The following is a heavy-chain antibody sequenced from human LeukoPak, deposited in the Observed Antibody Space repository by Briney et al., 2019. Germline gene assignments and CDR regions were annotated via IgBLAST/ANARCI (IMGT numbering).Heavy chain of an antibody. CDR2: IYSGGST. V-gene: IGHV3-53*01. D-gene: IGHD6-19*01. CDR3: ARDGSGSGWYQFDY. CDR1: GFAVGSNY. Sequence: GGSLRLSCVASGFAVGSNYMSWVRQAPGKGLEWVSVIYSGGSTYYADSVKGRFTISRDNSKNTLYLQMNSLRAEDTAVYYCARDGSGSGWYQFDYWGQGTLVTVSS. J-gene: IGHJ4*02.